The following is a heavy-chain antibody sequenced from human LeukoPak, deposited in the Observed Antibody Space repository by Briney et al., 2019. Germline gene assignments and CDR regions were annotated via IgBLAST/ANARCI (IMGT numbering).Heavy chain of an antibody. CDR2: ISSSSSTI. Sequence: GGSLRLSCAASGFTFSSYSMNWVRQAPGKGLEWVSYISSSSSTIYYADSVKGRFTISRDNSKNTLYLQMNSLRAEDTAVYYCAKDARRGSGGSCYACYFDYWGQGTLVTVSS. CDR3: AKDARRGSGGSCYACYFDY. CDR1: GFTFSSYS. J-gene: IGHJ4*02. D-gene: IGHD2-15*01. V-gene: IGHV3-48*01.